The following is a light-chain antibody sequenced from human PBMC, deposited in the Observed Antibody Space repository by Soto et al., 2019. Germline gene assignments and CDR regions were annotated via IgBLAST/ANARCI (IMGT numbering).Light chain of an antibody. CDR3: SSYTSSSTLV. CDR2: EVS. Sequence: QSALTQPASVSGSPGQSITISCTGTSSDVGGYNYVSWYQQHPGKAPKLMIYEVSYRPSGVSNRFSGSKSGNTASLTISGIQAEDEADYYFSSYTSSSTLVFGGGTKLTVL. CDR1: SSDVGGYNY. V-gene: IGLV2-14*01. J-gene: IGLJ3*02.